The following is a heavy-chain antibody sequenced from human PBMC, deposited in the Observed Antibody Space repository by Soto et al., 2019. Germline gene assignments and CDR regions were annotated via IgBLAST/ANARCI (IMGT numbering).Heavy chain of an antibody. J-gene: IGHJ5*01. CDR3: ARFASFGSLNCFET. V-gene: IGHV1-8*01. CDR1: GYTFTNND. D-gene: IGHD5-18*01. CDR2: MNPGSGET. Sequence: ASVKVSCKASGYTFTNNDVTWVRQATLQVLEWMVCMNPGSGETGYAQKFQGRVTMTRDISTATAYMELSSLRSEDTAIYYCARFASFGSLNCFETRCQASWLTVSS.